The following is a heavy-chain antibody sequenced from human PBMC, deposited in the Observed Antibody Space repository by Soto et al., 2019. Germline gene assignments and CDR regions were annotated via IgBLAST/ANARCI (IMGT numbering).Heavy chain of an antibody. CDR1: GYTFTSYG. D-gene: IGHD4-17*01. CDR2: ISAYNGNT. V-gene: IGHV1-18*04. CDR3: ARVKMTTVTHLPLDY. J-gene: IGHJ4*02. Sequence: ASVKVSCKASGYTFTSYGISWVRQAPGQGLEWMGWISAYNGNTNYAQKLQGRVTMTTDTFTSTAYMELRSLRSDDTAVYYCARVKMTTVTHLPLDYWGQGTLVTVSS.